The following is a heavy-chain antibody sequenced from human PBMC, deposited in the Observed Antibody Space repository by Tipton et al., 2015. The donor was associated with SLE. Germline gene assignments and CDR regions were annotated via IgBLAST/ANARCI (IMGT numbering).Heavy chain of an antibody. CDR1: GGSMIAYY. D-gene: IGHD2-15*01. J-gene: IGHJ6*02. CDR3: ARIREIRWYAMDV. CDR2: VYDSGST. Sequence: TRSLTCTVSGGSMIAYYWSWIRQSPGKGLEWIGCVYDSGSTNYNPSLKSRVTVSIDTSKNQFSLTLSSVTAADTALYYCARIREIRWYAMDVWGQGTTVIVSS. V-gene: IGHV4-59*08.